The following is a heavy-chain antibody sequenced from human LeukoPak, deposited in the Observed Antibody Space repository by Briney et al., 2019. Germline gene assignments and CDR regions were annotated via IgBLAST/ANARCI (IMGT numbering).Heavy chain of an antibody. Sequence: GGSLRLSCAASGFTFSSYSLNWVRQAPGKGLEWVAVISYDGSNKYYADSVKGRFTISRDNSKNTLYLQMNSLRAEDTAVYYCARDAGGRFDYWGQGTLVTVSS. CDR3: ARDAGGRFDY. CDR2: ISYDGSNK. J-gene: IGHJ4*02. D-gene: IGHD3-16*01. V-gene: IGHV3-30-3*01. CDR1: GFTFSSYS.